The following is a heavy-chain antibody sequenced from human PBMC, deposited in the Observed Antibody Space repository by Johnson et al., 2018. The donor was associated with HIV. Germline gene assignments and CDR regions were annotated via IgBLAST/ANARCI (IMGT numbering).Heavy chain of an antibody. D-gene: IGHD2-2*01. CDR1: GFTFSSYS. CDR3: ARGKGASVGLDAFDI. J-gene: IGHJ3*02. V-gene: IGHV3-20*04. CDR2: VSWNGGDT. Sequence: VQLVESGGGLVQPGGSLRLSCVGSGFTFSSYSINWVRQAPGKGLEWVGRVSWNGGDTGYADSVRGRFTISRDNAKNSLYLQTNSLRVEDTAFYYCARGKGASVGLDAFDIWGQGTMVTVSS.